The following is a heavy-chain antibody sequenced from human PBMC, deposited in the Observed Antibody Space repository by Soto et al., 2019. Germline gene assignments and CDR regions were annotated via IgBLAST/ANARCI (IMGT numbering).Heavy chain of an antibody. CDR2: IYYSGST. CDR1: GGSISSSY. Sequence: QVQLQESGPGLVKPSETLSLTCTVSGGSISSSYWSWIRQPPGKGLEWIGYIYYSGSTNYIPSLKSRVTISVDTSKNQFSLKLSSVTAADTAVYYCARDYGGTFDYWGQGTLVTVSS. V-gene: IGHV4-59*01. CDR3: ARDYGGTFDY. D-gene: IGHD2-15*01. J-gene: IGHJ4*02.